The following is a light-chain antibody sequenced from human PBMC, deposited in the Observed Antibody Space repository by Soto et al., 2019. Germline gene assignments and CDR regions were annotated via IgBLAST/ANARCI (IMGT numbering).Light chain of an antibody. CDR3: QTWGTGIRV. V-gene: IGLV4-69*01. CDR2: VNSDGSH. Sequence: QPVLTQSPSASASLGASVTLTCTLSSGHSRYAIAWHQQQSEKGPRYLMKVNSDGSHNKGDGIPDRFSGSSSGAERYLTISSLQSEDEADYYCQTWGTGIRVFGGGTQLTVL. CDR1: SGHSRYA. J-gene: IGLJ3*02.